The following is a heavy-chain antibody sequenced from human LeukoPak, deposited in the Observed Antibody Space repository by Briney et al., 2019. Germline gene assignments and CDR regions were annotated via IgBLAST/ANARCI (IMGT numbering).Heavy chain of an antibody. V-gene: IGHV3-11*04. J-gene: IGHJ4*02. CDR2: ISSSGSTI. CDR3: ARGGEIAARNFETGGVDY. D-gene: IGHD6-6*01. CDR1: GFTFSDYY. Sequence: GGSLRLSCAASGFTFSDYYMSWIRQAPGKGLEWVSYISSSGSTIYYADSVKGRFTISRDNAKNSLYLQMNSLRAEDTAVYYCARGGEIAARNFETGGVDYWGQGTLVTVSS.